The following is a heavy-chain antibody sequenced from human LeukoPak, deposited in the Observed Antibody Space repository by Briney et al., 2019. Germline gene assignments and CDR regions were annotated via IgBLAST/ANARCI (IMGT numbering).Heavy chain of an antibody. CDR2: IGSSGSPT. D-gene: IGHD3-22*01. CDR3: ARRPYSDTSGRLSDV. J-gene: IGHJ6*02. CDR1: GFAFSSYN. V-gene: IGHV3-48*02. Sequence: GGSLRLSCAASGFAFSSYNMNWVRQAPGKGLEWLSYIGSSGSPTHYADSVGGRFTISRDNAKNSLYLQMNSLRDEDTAVYFCARRPYSDTSGRLSDVWGQGTTVTVSS.